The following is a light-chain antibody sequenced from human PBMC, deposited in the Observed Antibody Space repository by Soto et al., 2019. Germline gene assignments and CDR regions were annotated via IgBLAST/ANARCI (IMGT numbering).Light chain of an antibody. CDR2: EVN. V-gene: IGLV2-14*01. CDR3: SSYAGSNNFDV. CDR1: RSDIGDSNF. J-gene: IGLJ1*01. Sequence: QSVLTQPASVSGSPGQSVTISCTGPRSDIGDSNFISWYQHSPGKAPRLLIYEVNNRPSGVSKRFSGSKAGNTASLTISGLLDDDEAHYYCSSYAGSNNFDVFGTGTKVTVL.